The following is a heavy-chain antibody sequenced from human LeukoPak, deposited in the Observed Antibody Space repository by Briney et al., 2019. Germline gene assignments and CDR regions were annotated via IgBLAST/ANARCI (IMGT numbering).Heavy chain of an antibody. J-gene: IGHJ4*02. CDR1: GFTFSSYA. CDR3: AKGLAVAGHFDY. D-gene: IGHD6-19*01. V-gene: IGHV3-23*01. Sequence: GGSLRLSCVVSGFTFSSYAMNWVRQAPGKGLEWVSGISGSGDSTYYADSVKGRFTISRDKSKNTLYLQMNSLRAEDTAVYYCAKGLAVAGHFDYWGQGTLVTVSS. CDR2: ISGSGDST.